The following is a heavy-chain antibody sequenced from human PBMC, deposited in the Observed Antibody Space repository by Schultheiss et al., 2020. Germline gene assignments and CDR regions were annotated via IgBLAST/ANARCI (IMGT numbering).Heavy chain of an antibody. J-gene: IGHJ6*02. CDR1: GFTVSSNY. Sequence: GESLKISCAASGFTVSSNYMSWVRQAPGKGLEWVSVIYSGGSTYYADSVKGRFTISRDNSKNTLYLQMNSLRAEDTAVYYCALLRGYCSSTSCWANYYYYGMDVWGQGTTVTVSS. V-gene: IGHV3-53*05. CDR2: IYSGGST. CDR3: ALLRGYCSSTSCWANYYYYGMDV. D-gene: IGHD2-2*01.